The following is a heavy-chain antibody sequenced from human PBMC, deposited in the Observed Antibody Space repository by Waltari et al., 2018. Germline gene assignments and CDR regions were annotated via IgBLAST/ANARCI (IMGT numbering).Heavy chain of an antibody. Sequence: QVQLVQSGAEVKKPGASVKVSCKASGYTFTSYYMHWVRQAPGQGLEWMGIINPSGGSTSYAQKFQGRVTMTRDTSTSTVYMELSSLRSEDTAVYYCAKGTNMVITHSYFDCWGQGILVTVSS. J-gene: IGHJ4*02. CDR3: AKGTNMVITHSYFDC. CDR1: GYTFTSYY. D-gene: IGHD2-21*01. CDR2: INPSGGST. V-gene: IGHV1-46*01.